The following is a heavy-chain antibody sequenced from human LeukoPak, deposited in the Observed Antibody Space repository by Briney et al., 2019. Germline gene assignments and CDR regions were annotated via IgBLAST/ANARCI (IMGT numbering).Heavy chain of an antibody. CDR2: ISNDATNK. V-gene: IGHV3-30-3*01. Sequence: GGSLRLSCAASGFTFSTYALQWVRQAPRKGLEWVAVISNDATNKDYAHSVKGRFTISRDNSKNTLYLQMHSLRAEDTALYYCHLVIDYWGQGTLVTVSS. CDR3: HLVIDY. J-gene: IGHJ4*02. CDR1: GFTFSTYA.